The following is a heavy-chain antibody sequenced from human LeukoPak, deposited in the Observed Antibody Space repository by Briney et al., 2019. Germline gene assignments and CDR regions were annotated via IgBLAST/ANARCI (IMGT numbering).Heavy chain of an antibody. D-gene: IGHD4-17*01. Sequence: SQTLSLTCTVSGGSISSCDYYWSWIRQPPGKGLEWIGYIYYSGSTYYNPSLKSRVTISVDTSKNQFSLKLSSVTAADTAVYYCATTNDYGDYFDYWGQGTLVTVSS. CDR2: IYYSGST. CDR3: ATTNDYGDYFDY. J-gene: IGHJ4*02. V-gene: IGHV4-30-4*01. CDR1: GGSISSCDYY.